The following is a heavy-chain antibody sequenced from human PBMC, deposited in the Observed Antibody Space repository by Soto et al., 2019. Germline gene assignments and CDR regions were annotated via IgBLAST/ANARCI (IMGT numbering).Heavy chain of an antibody. CDR1: GYTFTGYY. CDR3: ARERRWLHTTPGAAYYYGMDV. CDR2: INPNSGGT. J-gene: IGHJ6*02. Sequence: ASVKVSCKASGYTFTGYYMHWVRQAPGQGLEWMGWINPNSGGTNYAQKFQGWVTMTRDTSISTAYMELSRLRSDDTAVYYCARERRWLHTTPGAAYYYGMDVWGQGTTVTVSS. V-gene: IGHV1-2*04. D-gene: IGHD5-12*01.